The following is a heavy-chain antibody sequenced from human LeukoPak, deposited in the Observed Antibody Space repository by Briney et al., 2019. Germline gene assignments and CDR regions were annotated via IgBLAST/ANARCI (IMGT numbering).Heavy chain of an antibody. CDR3: ARDEGADAPMDV. CDR2: IWNGGTNK. CDR1: GFTFSNFG. V-gene: IGHV3-33*01. D-gene: IGHD1-26*01. Sequence: PGMSLRLSCAASGFTFSNFGMHWVRQAPGKGLEWVAVIWNGGTNKNYADSVKDRFTISRDNSKNTLYLQMNNPRDEDTAVYYCARDEGADAPMDVWGQGTTVTVSS. J-gene: IGHJ6*02.